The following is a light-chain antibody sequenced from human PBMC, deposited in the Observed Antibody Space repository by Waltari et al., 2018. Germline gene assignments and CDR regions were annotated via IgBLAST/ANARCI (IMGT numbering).Light chain of an antibody. Sequence: QSALTQPASVSGSPGQSITISCTGTSSDVGGYNYVSWYQQHPGKAPKLMIYDVSNRPSGVSIRFSGSKSSNTASLTISGLQAEDEADYYCSSYTTSSTRVFGGGTKLTVL. CDR3: SSYTTSSTRV. J-gene: IGLJ3*02. V-gene: IGLV2-14*03. CDR2: DVS. CDR1: SSDVGGYNY.